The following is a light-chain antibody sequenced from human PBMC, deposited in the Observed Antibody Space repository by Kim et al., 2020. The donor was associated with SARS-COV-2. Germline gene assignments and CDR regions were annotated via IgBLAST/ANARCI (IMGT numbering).Light chain of an antibody. CDR1: ILTRHY. Sequence: SSELTQDPAVSVALGQTVRITCQGDILTRHYASWYQQKPGQAPLLLIFGKNDRPSGIPDRFSGSDSGNTGFLTITGTQAEDEADYYCSSRDANGNYVFAAGTKVTVL. CDR2: GKN. V-gene: IGLV3-19*01. J-gene: IGLJ1*01. CDR3: SSRDANGNYV.